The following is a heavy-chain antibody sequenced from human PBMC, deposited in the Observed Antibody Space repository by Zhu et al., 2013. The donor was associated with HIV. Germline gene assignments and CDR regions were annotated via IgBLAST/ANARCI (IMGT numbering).Heavy chain of an antibody. CDR2: IIPIFGTA. V-gene: IGHV1-69*01. Sequence: QVQLVQSGAEVKKPGSSVKVSCKASGGTFSSYAISWVRQAPGQGLEWMGGIIPIFGTANYAQKFQGRVTITADESTSTAYMELSSLRSEDTAVYYCARRQGDYSPIYYYGMDVWGQGTTVTVSS. CDR3: ARRQGDYSPIYYYGMDV. CDR1: GGTFSSYA. J-gene: IGHJ6*02. D-gene: IGHD4-17*01.